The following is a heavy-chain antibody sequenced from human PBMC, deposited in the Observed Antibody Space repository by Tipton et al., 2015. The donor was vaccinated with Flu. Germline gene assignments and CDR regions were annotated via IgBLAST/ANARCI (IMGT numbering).Heavy chain of an antibody. D-gene: IGHD2-15*01. Sequence: TLSLTCTVSSYSISSGYYWGWIRQPPGKGLEWIGSTYHSGRTYSSPSLKSRVTISADTSKNQLSLRLSSVTAADTAVYFCARDNLAYCSSGDCNTPRTFDIWGQGTMVTVS. CDR1: SYSISSGYY. CDR3: ARDNLAYCSSGDCNTPRTFDI. J-gene: IGHJ3*02. V-gene: IGHV4-38-2*02. CDR2: TYHSGRT.